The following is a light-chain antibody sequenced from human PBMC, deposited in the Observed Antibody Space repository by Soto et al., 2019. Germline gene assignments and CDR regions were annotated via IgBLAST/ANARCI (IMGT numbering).Light chain of an antibody. J-gene: IGLJ3*02. CDR3: AAWDDSLNGRV. CDR2: YDD. V-gene: IGLV1-36*01. CDR1: SSNIGNNA. Sequence: QSVLTQPPSVSEAPRQRVTISCSGSSSNIGNNAVNWYQHLPGKAPKLLIYYDDLLPSGVSDRFSGSKSGTSASLAISGLQSEDEADYYCAAWDDSLNGRVFGGGTKVTVL.